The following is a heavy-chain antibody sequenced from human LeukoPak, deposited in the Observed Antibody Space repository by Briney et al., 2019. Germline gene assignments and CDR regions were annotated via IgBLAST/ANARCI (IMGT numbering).Heavy chain of an antibody. CDR1: GFTVSNNY. CDR3: ARPREAYGDYYFDY. V-gene: IGHV3-66*04. J-gene: IGHJ4*02. D-gene: IGHD4-17*01. CDR2: IYSSGST. Sequence: GGSLRLSCAASGFTVSNNYMGWVRQAPGKGLEWVSTIYSSGSTYYADSVKGRFTISRDNSDNTLFLQMDSLRAEDTAVYYCARPREAYGDYYFDYWGQGTLVTVSS.